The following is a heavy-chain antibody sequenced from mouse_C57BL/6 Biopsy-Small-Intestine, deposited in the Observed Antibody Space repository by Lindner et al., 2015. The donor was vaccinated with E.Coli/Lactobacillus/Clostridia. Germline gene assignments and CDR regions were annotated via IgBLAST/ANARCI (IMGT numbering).Heavy chain of an antibody. V-gene: IGHV1-84*02. CDR1: GYTFTTYA. Sequence: SVKVSCKASGYTFTTYAMHWVRQAPGQRLEWMGGINAGNGNTEYSQKFQGTITITTDTSASTAYLELTSLRSEDTAVYYCARVTGYSVETHYFDYWGQGTLVTVSS. J-gene: IGHJ2*01. CDR2: INAGNGNT. CDR3: ARVTGYSVETHYFDY. D-gene: IGHD1-1*02.